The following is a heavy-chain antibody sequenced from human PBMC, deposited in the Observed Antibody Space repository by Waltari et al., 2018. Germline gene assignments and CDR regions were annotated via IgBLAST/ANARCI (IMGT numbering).Heavy chain of an antibody. CDR3: ATGSRDGYTCDY. V-gene: IGHV1-69-2*01. D-gene: IGHD5-12*01. CDR1: GYTFTDYY. CDR2: GDPEDGET. J-gene: IGHJ4*02. Sequence: EVQLVQSGAEVKKPGATVNISCKVSGYTFTDYYMHWVQQAPGKGLEWMGRGDPEDGETIYAWNAQVIVTITEETDSDTAYMELSSLGYEDTAVDYWATGSRDGYTCDYWGQGTLVTVSS.